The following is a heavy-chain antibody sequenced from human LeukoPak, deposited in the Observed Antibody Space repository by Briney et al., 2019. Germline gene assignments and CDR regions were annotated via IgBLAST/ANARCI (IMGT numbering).Heavy chain of an antibody. D-gene: IGHD6-19*01. CDR2: IDASGVNT. V-gene: IGHV3-23*01. CDR1: RFTFSGYA. J-gene: IGHJ5*02. CDR3: AKGSGSGWYGWFDP. Sequence: PGGSLRLSCAASRFTFSGYAMYWVRQAPGKGLEWVSCIDASGVNTYYADSVKGRFTISRDNSNNTLYLQMNSLRAEDTAVYYCAKGSGSGWYGWFDPWGQGTIVTVSS.